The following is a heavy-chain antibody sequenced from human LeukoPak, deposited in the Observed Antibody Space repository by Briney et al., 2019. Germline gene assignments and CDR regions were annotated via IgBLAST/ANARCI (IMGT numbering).Heavy chain of an antibody. D-gene: IGHD1-26*01. V-gene: IGHV3-23*01. J-gene: IGHJ4*02. Sequence: GGSLRLSCAASGFTFSSYAMSWVRQAPGKGLEWVSGISGRGGSTYYADSVKGRFTISRDDSKNTMYLQMNSLRAEDTAVYYCARAGSIRFDYWGQGTLVTASS. CDR3: ARAGSIRFDY. CDR2: ISGRGGST. CDR1: GFTFSSYA.